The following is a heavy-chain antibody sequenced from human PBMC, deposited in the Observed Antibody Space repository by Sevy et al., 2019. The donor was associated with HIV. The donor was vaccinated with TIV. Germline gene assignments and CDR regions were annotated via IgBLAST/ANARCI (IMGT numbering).Heavy chain of an antibody. V-gene: IGHV4-30-2*01. CDR2: IYHSGST. CDR3: ARDGGTLTTPGAFDI. D-gene: IGHD4-4*01. CDR1: GGSIDSGSYS. Sequence: SESLSLTCVVSGGSIDSGSYSWNWIRQPPGKGLEWIGYIYHSGSTYYNPSLKSRVTISIDRSKNQFSLKLSSVTAADTAVYYCARDGGTLTTPGAFDIWGHGTMVTVSS. J-gene: IGHJ3*02.